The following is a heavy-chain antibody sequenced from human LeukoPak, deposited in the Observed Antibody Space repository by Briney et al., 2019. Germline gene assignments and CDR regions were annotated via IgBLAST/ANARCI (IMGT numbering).Heavy chain of an antibody. CDR3: ARVEYSSGWYWFDP. CDR2: ISAYNGNT. J-gene: IGHJ5*02. V-gene: IGHV1-18*01. Sequence: ASVKVSCKATGYTFNSYGISWVRQVPGQGLEWMGWISAYNGNTNYAQKLQGRVTMTTDTSTSTACMELRSLRSDDTAVYYCARVEYSSGWYWFDPWGQGTLVTVSS. CDR1: GYTFNSYG. D-gene: IGHD6-19*01.